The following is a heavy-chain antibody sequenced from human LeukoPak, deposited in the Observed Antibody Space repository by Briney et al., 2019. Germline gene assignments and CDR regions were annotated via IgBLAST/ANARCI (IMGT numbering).Heavy chain of an antibody. Sequence: GGSLRLSCAASGFTVSSNYMSWVRQAPGKGLEWVSVIYSGGSTYYADSVKGRFTISRDNSKNTLYLQMNSLRAEDTAVYYCARDRTIIMVRGVTRWFDPWGQGTLVTVSS. CDR2: IYSGGST. J-gene: IGHJ5*02. V-gene: IGHV3-66*01. D-gene: IGHD3-10*01. CDR1: GFTVSSNY. CDR3: ARDRTIIMVRGVTRWFDP.